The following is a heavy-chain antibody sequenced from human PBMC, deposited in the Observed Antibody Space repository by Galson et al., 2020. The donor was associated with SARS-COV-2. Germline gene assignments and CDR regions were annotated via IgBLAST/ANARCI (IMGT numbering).Heavy chain of an antibody. J-gene: IGHJ4*02. CDR2: MYYGGST. D-gene: IGHD4-4*01. Sequence: ETSETLSLTCTVSGDSMSTYYWNWIRQPPGKGLEWIGYMYYGGSTNYNPSLKSRVTISINTSTNQFSLHLNSVTAADAAVYYCATARYGNSNYGLNFDYWGLGTLVTVSS. CDR1: GDSMSTYY. V-gene: IGHV4-59*01. CDR3: ATARYGNSNYGLNFDY.